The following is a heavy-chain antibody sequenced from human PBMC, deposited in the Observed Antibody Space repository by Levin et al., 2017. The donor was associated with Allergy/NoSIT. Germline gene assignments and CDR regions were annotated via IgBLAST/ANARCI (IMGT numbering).Heavy chain of an antibody. Sequence: PSETLSLTCTVSDGSISSSYWSWIRQPPGKGLEWIGYIHYSGATDYNPSLKSRVTILVDTSKNQFFLKLKSVTTADTAVYYCTRGPLSYFENWGQGTLVTVSS. CDR2: IHYSGAT. CDR3: TRGPLSYFEN. V-gene: IGHV4-59*01. J-gene: IGHJ4*02. CDR1: DGSISSSY.